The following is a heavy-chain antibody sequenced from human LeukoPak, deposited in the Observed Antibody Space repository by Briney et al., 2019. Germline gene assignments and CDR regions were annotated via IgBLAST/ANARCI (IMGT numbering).Heavy chain of an antibody. J-gene: IGHJ4*02. D-gene: IGHD5-18*01. CDR1: GFTFSDYW. Sequence: GESLRLSCAASGFTFSDYWMSWVRQAPGKELEWVANIQQDGSEKYYVDSVKGRFTISRDNAKKSLFLQVSSLRGEDTAVYYCARDRGFSYGIDFWGQGTLVTVSS. CDR3: ARDRGFSYGIDF. V-gene: IGHV3-7*04. CDR2: IQQDGSEK.